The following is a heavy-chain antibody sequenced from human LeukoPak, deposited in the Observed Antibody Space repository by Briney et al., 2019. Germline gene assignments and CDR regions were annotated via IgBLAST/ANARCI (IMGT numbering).Heavy chain of an antibody. Sequence: DSVTVSCQASGYTFTGYYMHWLRQDPGQGLEWMGRINPNRGGTNYAQKFQGRVTMSRDTSIRAGYMELSRLRYDYTTVYYCARDLLDSSGYYYGPVFEYFQHWGQGTLVTVSS. CDR2: INPNRGGT. J-gene: IGHJ1*01. D-gene: IGHD3-22*01. CDR1: GYTFTGYY. V-gene: IGHV1-2*06. CDR3: ARDLLDSSGYYYGPVFEYFQH.